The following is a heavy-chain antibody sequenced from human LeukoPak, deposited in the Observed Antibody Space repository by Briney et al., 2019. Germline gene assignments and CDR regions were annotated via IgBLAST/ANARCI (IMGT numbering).Heavy chain of an antibody. Sequence: PGGSLRLSCAASGFTFSNYAMSWVRQAPGKGLEWVSAISGSGTTTYYADSVKGRFTISRDNSKNTLYLQMNSLRAEDTAVYYCAKRNCSSTSCRQSAEYFQHWGQGTLVTVSS. CDR3: AKRNCSSTSCRQSAEYFQH. V-gene: IGHV3-23*01. J-gene: IGHJ1*01. D-gene: IGHD2-2*01. CDR1: GFTFSNYA. CDR2: ISGSGTTT.